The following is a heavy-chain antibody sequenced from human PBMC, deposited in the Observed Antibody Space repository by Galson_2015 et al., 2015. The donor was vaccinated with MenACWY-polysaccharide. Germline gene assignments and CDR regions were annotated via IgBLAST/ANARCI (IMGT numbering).Heavy chain of an antibody. Sequence: SLRLSCAASGFTFSNFWMSWVRQAPGKELEWVASIKQDGSEKYLVDSVKGRFTISRDIAENSLFLQMNSLRAEDTAVYYCARERWVRGVFFDQWGQGTLVTVSS. V-gene: IGHV3-7*01. CDR1: GFTFSNFW. J-gene: IGHJ4*02. D-gene: IGHD3-10*01. CDR3: ARERWVRGVFFDQ. CDR2: IKQDGSEK.